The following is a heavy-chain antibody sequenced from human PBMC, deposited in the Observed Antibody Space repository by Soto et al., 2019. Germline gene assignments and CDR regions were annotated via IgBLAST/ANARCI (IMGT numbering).Heavy chain of an antibody. CDR3: ATGDYYYDSSGYSPFDY. J-gene: IGHJ4*02. CDR1: GGSISRGDYY. D-gene: IGHD3-22*01. Sequence: QVQLQESGPGLVKPSQTLSLTCTVSGGSISRGDYYWSWIRQPPGKGLEWLGYIYYSGSTYYNPSLKSRVTISVDTSKNQCSLKLSSVTAADTAVYYCATGDYYYDSSGYSPFDYWGQGTLVTVSS. V-gene: IGHV4-30-4*01. CDR2: IYYSGST.